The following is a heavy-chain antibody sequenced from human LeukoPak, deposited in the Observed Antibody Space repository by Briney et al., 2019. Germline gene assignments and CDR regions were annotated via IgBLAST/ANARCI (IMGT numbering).Heavy chain of an antibody. Sequence: GGSLSLSCAASGFPFDDYGMSWVRQAPGKGLEWVSGINWNGGSTGYADSVQGRFTISRDNAKNSLYLQMNSLRAEDTALYHCARLGGSQEIDYWGQGTLVTVSS. D-gene: IGHD1-26*01. CDR1: GFPFDDYG. V-gene: IGHV3-20*01. CDR3: ARLGGSQEIDY. J-gene: IGHJ4*02. CDR2: INWNGGST.